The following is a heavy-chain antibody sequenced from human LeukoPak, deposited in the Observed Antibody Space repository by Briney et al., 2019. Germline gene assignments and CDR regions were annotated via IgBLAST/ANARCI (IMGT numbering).Heavy chain of an antibody. J-gene: IGHJ4*02. CDR2: IITIFGTA. D-gene: IGHD6-6*01. Sequence: SVKVSCKASGGTFSSYAISWVRQAPGQGLEWMGRIITIFGTANYAQKFQGRVTITTDEPTSTAYMELSSLRSEDTAVYYCARDGIAARTDPFDYWGQGTLVTVSS. CDR3: ARDGIAARTDPFDY. CDR1: GGTFSSYA. V-gene: IGHV1-69*05.